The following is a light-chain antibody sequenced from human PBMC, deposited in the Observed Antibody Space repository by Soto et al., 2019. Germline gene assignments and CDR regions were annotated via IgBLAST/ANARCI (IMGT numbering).Light chain of an antibody. J-gene: IGLJ1*01. CDR2: HNS. V-gene: IGLV1-40*01. CDR3: QSYDSSLSGSRV. Sequence: QAVVTQPPSVSGAPGQRVTISCTGSSSNIGAGYEVHWYQQLPGTAPKLLIYHNSNRPSGVPDRFSGSKSGTSASLAITGLQAEDEADYYCQSYDSSLSGSRVFGTGTKLTVL. CDR1: SSNIGAGYE.